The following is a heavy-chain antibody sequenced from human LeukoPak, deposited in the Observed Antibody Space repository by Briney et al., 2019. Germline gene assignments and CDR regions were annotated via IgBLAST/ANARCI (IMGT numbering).Heavy chain of an antibody. CDR2: ISSSSSYI. D-gene: IGHD3-22*01. Sequence: PGGSLRLSCAASGFTFSSYSMNWVRQAPGKGLEWVSSISSSSSYIYYADSVKGRFTISRDNAKNSLYLQMNSLRAEDTAVYYCARAPGKTEYYYDSRPEHLDYWGQGTLVTVSS. CDR1: GFTFSSYS. J-gene: IGHJ4*02. V-gene: IGHV3-21*01. CDR3: ARAPGKTEYYYDSRPEHLDY.